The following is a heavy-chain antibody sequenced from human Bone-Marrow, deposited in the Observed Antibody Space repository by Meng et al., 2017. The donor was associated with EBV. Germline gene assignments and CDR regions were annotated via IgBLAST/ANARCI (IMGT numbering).Heavy chain of an antibody. J-gene: IGHJ4*02. Sequence: HVQLGESGGGLVKPVGSRRLSCAASGFTFSDYYMSWIRQSPGKGLEWVSYISSSGSSIYYVDSVKGRFTISRDNAKNSLYLQMDSLRAEDTALYYCARGQGPVEGCFDYWGQGTLVTVSS. CDR3: ARGQGPVEGCFDY. CDR2: ISSSGSSI. D-gene: IGHD6-19*01. CDR1: GFTFSDYY. V-gene: IGHV3-11*01.